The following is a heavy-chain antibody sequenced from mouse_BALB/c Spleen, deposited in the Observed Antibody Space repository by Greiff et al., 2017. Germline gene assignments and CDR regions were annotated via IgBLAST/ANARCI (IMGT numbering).Heavy chain of an antibody. CDR1: GDSITSGY. CDR3: ARGGNAPYYYAMDY. J-gene: IGHJ4*01. V-gene: IGHV3-8*02. D-gene: IGHD1-1*02. Sequence: VQLKESGPSLVKPSQTLSLTCSVTGDSITSGYWSWIRKFPGNKLEYMGYISYSGSTYYNPSLKSRISITRDTSKNQYYLQLNSVTTEDTATYYCARGGNAPYYYAMDYWGQGTSVTVSS. CDR2: ISYSGST.